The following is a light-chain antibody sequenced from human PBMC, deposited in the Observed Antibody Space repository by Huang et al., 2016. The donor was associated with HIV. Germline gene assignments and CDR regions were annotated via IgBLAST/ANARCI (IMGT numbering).Light chain of an antibody. Sequence: DIVMTQSPLSLPVTPGEPASISCRSSQSLLHSNGYNYLVWYLQKPGQSPQLLLYLGSKRATGFPDRGSGSGSGTDFTLKISRVEAEDVGVYYCMQALQNPWTFGQGTKVEIK. V-gene: IGKV2-28*01. CDR2: LGS. J-gene: IGKJ1*01. CDR3: MQALQNPWT. CDR1: QSLLHSNGYNY.